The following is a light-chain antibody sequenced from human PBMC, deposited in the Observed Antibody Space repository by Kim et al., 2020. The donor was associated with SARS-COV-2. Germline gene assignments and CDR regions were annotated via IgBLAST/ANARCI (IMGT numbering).Light chain of an antibody. CDR3: SSYAGRKLNWV. J-gene: IGLJ3*02. Sequence: QSVTISCTRTSSAVGGYYYVTWCQQRTGKAPRLRIYEVSDRPSGMPGRFSGSKSGNRASLTVSGLQAEDEADYYCSSYAGRKLNWVFGGGTQLTVL. V-gene: IGLV2-8*01. CDR2: EVS. CDR1: SSAVGGYYY.